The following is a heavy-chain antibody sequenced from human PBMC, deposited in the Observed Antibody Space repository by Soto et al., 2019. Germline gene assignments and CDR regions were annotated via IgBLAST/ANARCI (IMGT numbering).Heavy chain of an antibody. V-gene: IGHV3-23*01. D-gene: IGHD2-15*01. J-gene: IGHJ4*02. CDR1: GVTFSSYD. CDR2: ISGSGGST. Sequence: EVQLLESGGSLVQPGGSLRLSFAASGVTFSSYDMSWVRQATGKGMEWVAAISGSGGSTYYADSVKGRFTISRENSKNTLYLQMNSLRAEDAAVYYCAKDLVGSNADYYDYWGQGTLVTVSS. CDR3: AKDLVGSNADYYDY.